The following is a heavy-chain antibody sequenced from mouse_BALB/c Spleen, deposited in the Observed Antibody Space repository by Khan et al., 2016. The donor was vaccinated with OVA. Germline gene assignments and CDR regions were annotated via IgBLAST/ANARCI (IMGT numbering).Heavy chain of an antibody. CDR2: NSPGSGDT. CDR3: ARCYYFAYTFAY. Sequence: QVQLQQPGAELARPGASVKLSCKASGYTFTDYYISWVKQRTGQGLEGSGENSPGSGDTYYNEKFKGKATLTADKSSSTVYLQLSSMTAEDSAVYSCARCYYFAYTFAYWGQVTLVTVSA. CDR1: GYTFTDYY. V-gene: IGHV1-77*01. D-gene: IGHD1-2*01. J-gene: IGHJ3*01.